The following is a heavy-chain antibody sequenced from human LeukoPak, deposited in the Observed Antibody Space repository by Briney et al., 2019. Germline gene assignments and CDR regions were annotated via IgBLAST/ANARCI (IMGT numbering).Heavy chain of an antibody. Sequence: ASVKVSCKVSGYTLTELSMHWVRQAPGKGLEWMGGFDPEDGETIYAQKFQGRVTMTEDTSTDAAYMELSSLRSEDTAVYYCATASCGGDCYSFDYWGQGTLVTVSS. D-gene: IGHD2-21*02. CDR3: ATASCGGDCYSFDY. J-gene: IGHJ4*02. CDR2: FDPEDGET. V-gene: IGHV1-24*01. CDR1: GYTLTELS.